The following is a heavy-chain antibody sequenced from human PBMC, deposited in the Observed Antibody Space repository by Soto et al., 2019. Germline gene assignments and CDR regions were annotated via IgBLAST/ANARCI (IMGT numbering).Heavy chain of an antibody. CDR2: SYSSGRT. V-gene: IGHV4-59*08. CDR3: ARGQGLQGVNHQAFDI. J-gene: IGHJ3*02. Sequence: PSETRCLTCTVSGGAISSYHPNWIRQPPWKGLGWSGYSYSSGRTNYTPSVRRRVTISVATSKSLFSLNLSCVTAPDTAAHYCARGQGLQGVNHQAFDIWGQGTLVTVSS. CDR1: GGAISSYH. D-gene: IGHD3-16*01.